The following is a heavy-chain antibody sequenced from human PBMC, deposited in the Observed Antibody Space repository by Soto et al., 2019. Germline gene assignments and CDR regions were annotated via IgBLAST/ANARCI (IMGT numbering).Heavy chain of an antibody. Sequence: ASVKVSCKASGYTFTSYYMHWVRQAPGQGLEWMGIINPSGGSTSYAQKFQGRVTMTRDTSTSTVYMELSSLRSEDTAVYYCARDVNYDILTGYRPSWFDPWGQGTLVTVSS. CDR1: GYTFTSYY. J-gene: IGHJ5*02. D-gene: IGHD3-9*01. CDR2: INPSGGST. V-gene: IGHV1-46*03. CDR3: ARDVNYDILTGYRPSWFDP.